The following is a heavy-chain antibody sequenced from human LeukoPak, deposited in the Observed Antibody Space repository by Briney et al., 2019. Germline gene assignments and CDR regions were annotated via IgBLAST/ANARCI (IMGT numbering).Heavy chain of an antibody. Sequence: PGGSLRLSCAASGFNFSSYEMNWVRQAPGKGLEWVSYISSSAGTTYYADSVKGRFTISRDNAKNSLYLQMNSLRAEDTAVYYCARQQLQLWYDWGQGTLVTVSS. CDR3: ARQQLQLWYD. CDR2: ISSSAGTT. J-gene: IGHJ4*02. CDR1: GFNFSSYE. D-gene: IGHD5-18*01. V-gene: IGHV3-48*03.